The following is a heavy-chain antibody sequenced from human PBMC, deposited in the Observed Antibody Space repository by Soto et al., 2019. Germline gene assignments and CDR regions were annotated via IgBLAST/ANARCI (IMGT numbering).Heavy chain of an antibody. D-gene: IGHD2-15*01. CDR1: GYTFTAYH. J-gene: IGHJ4*02. CDR2: INPSGGAT. Sequence: ASVKVSCKASGYTFTAYHMHWVRQAPGQGLEWMGLINPSGGATANAQKFQGRVTMTRDTSTSTVYMELRSLRSEDTAVYYCARDRGLQSGPSAGDYWGQGTLVTVSS. CDR3: ARDRGLQSGPSAGDY. V-gene: IGHV1-46*01.